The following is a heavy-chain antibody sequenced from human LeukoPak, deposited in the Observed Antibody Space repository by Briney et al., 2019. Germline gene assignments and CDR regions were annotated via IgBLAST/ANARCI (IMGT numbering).Heavy chain of an antibody. V-gene: IGHV3-30*03. D-gene: IGHD3-3*01. Sequence: GGSLRLSCAASGFTFSSYGMHWVRQPPGNGLEWVAVISYDGSNKDYADSVKDRFTISRDNSKNTLYLQMNSLRAEDTAVYYCARLFWNGYYPISFDHYYGMDVWGQGTTVTVSS. CDR3: ARLFWNGYYPISFDHYYGMDV. CDR1: GFTFSSYG. J-gene: IGHJ6*02. CDR2: ISYDGSNK.